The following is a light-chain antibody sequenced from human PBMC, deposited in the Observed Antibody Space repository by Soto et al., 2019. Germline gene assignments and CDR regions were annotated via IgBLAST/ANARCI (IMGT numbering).Light chain of an antibody. Sequence: DIQMTQSPSTLSASLGDRVSITCRASQRVNACLAWYQQKPGKAPTLLIYDASSLQSGVPSRFSGSGSGTEFTLTISSLQPDDFATYYCQQYNFYSNTLGQGTRLEIK. CDR3: QQYNFYSNT. V-gene: IGKV1-5*01. CDR2: DAS. J-gene: IGKJ5*01. CDR1: QRVNAC.